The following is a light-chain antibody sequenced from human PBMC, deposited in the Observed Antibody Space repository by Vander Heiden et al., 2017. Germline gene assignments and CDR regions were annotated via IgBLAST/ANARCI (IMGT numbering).Light chain of an antibody. CDR3: QQYNNWPPAMYT. CDR1: QSVSSN. J-gene: IGKJ2*01. Sequence: IVMTQSPATLSVSPGERATLSCRASQSVSSNLAWYQQKPGQAPRLLIYGASTRATGIPARFSGSGSGTEFTLTISSLQSEDFAVYYCQQYNNWPPAMYTFGQGTKLEIK. CDR2: GAS. V-gene: IGKV3-15*01.